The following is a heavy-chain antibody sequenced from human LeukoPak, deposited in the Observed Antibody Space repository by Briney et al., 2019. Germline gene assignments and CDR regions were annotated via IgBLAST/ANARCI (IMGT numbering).Heavy chain of an antibody. CDR2: IRYDGSNK. D-gene: IGHD6-19*01. CDR1: GITFSSYG. J-gene: IGHJ2*01. V-gene: IGHV3-30*02. Sequence: GGSLRLSCAASGITFSSYGMHWVRQAPGKGLEWVAFIRYDGSNKYYADSVKGRFTISRDNSKNTLHLQMNSLRAEDTAVYYCAKDLYSSGWYSPWYFDLWGRGTLVTVSS. CDR3: AKDLYSSGWYSPWYFDL.